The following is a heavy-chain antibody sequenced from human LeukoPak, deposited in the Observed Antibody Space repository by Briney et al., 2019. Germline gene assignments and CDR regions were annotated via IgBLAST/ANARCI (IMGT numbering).Heavy chain of an antibody. V-gene: IGHV3-11*05. Sequence: PGGSLILSCAASGFTLSDYYMSWIRQAPGKGLEWVSFISSSSSYTNYADSVQGRFTISRDNAKNSLYLQMNSLRAEDTAVYYCARDRPDYFEEFSNYFDYWGQGTLVTVSS. CDR3: ARDRPDYFEEFSNYFDY. CDR1: GFTLSDYY. J-gene: IGHJ4*02. CDR2: ISSSSSYT. D-gene: IGHD3-9*01.